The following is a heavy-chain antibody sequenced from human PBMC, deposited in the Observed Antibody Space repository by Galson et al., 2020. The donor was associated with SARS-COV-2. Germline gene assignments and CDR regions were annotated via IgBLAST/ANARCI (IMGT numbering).Heavy chain of an antibody. CDR2: ISSSSSYI. Sequence: GGSLRLSCAASGFTFSSYSMNWVRQAPGKGLEWVSSISSSSSYIYYADSVKGRFTISRDNAKNSLYLQMNSLRAEDTAVYYCATIAAAGTLYYDYGMDVWGQGTTVTVSS. V-gene: IGHV3-21*01. CDR1: GFTFSSYS. CDR3: ATIAAAGTLYYDYGMDV. J-gene: IGHJ6*02. D-gene: IGHD6-13*01.